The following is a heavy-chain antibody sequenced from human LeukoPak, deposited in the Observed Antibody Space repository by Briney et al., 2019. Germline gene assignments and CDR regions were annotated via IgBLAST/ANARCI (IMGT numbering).Heavy chain of an antibody. D-gene: IGHD1-26*01. V-gene: IGHV1-69*02. CDR1: GGTFSSYT. Sequence: SVKVSCKASGGTFSSYTISWVRQAPGQGLECMGRIIPILGIANYAQKFQGRVTITADKSTSTAYMELSSLRSEDTAVYYCASGLSGSLDGDYWGQGTLVTVSS. CDR3: ASGLSGSLDGDY. CDR2: IIPILGIA. J-gene: IGHJ4*02.